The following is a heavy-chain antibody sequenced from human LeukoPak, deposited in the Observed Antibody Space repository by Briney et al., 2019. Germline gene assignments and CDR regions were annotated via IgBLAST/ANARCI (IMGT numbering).Heavy chain of an antibody. Sequence: GESLRISCKGSGYSFTSYWISWVRQMPGKGLEWMGRIDPSDSYTNYSPSFQGHVTISADKSISTAYLQWSSLKASDTAMYYCARQSSYCSGGSCYRSGWFDPWGQGTLVTVSS. CDR1: GYSFTSYW. CDR2: IDPSDSYT. D-gene: IGHD2-15*01. V-gene: IGHV5-10-1*01. CDR3: ARQSSYCSGGSCYRSGWFDP. J-gene: IGHJ5*02.